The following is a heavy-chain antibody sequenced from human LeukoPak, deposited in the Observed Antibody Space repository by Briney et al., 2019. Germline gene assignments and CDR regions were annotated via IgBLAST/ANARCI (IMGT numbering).Heavy chain of an antibody. Sequence: SETLSLTCTVSGGSISSSSYYWGWIRQPPGKGLEWIGSIYYSGSTYYNPSLKSRLTISVDTSKNQFSLKLSSVTAADTAVYYCARALGSYGHDWFDPWGQGTLVTVSS. CDR1: GGSISSSSYY. CDR3: ARALGSYGHDWFDP. J-gene: IGHJ5*02. CDR2: IYYSGST. V-gene: IGHV4-39*01. D-gene: IGHD1-26*01.